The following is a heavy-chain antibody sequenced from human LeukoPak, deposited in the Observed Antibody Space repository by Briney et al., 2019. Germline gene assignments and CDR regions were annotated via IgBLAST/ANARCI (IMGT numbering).Heavy chain of an antibody. D-gene: IGHD3-22*01. CDR1: GYTFTSYA. CDR2: ISPILGIA. V-gene: IGHV1-69*04. J-gene: IGHJ4*02. Sequence: ASVKVSCKASGYTFTSYAISWVRQAPGQGLEWMGRISPILGIANYAQKFQGRVTITADKSTSTAYMELSSLRSEDTAVYYCASRTPYYDSSGYYYGVDYWGQGTLVTVSS. CDR3: ASRTPYYDSSGYYYGVDY.